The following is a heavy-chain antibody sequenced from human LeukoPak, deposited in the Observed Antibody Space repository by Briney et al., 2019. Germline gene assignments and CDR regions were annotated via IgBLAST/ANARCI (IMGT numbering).Heavy chain of an antibody. V-gene: IGHV6-1*01. Sequence: SQTFSLTCAISGDSVSSNSAAWNWIRQSPSRGLEWLGRTYYRSKWYNDYAVSVKSRITINPDTSKNQFSLQLNSVTPEDTAVYYCARDLFPSLKWELRSDGGWFDPWGQGTLVTVSS. CDR2: TYYRSKWYN. D-gene: IGHD1-26*01. J-gene: IGHJ5*02. CDR3: ARDLFPSLKWELRSDGGWFDP. CDR1: GDSVSSNSAA.